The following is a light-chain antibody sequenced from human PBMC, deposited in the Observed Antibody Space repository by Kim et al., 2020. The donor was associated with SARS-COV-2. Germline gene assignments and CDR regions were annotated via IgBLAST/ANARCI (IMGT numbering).Light chain of an antibody. V-gene: IGLV3-9*01. CDR1: NIGSKS. CDR2: RDT. J-gene: IGLJ1*01. Sequence: VALGQTARITCGGNNIGSKSVHWYQQKPGQAPVLVIYRDTTRPSGIPERFSGSNSGNTATLTISGAQAGDEADYYCQVWDSTAYVFGTGTKVTVL. CDR3: QVWDSTAYV.